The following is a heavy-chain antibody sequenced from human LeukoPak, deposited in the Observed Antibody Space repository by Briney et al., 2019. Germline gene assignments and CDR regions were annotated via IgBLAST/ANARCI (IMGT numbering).Heavy chain of an antibody. CDR1: GYTFTGYY. CDR3: VLGGNSEGGFDY. V-gene: IGHV1-2*02. J-gene: IGHJ4*02. D-gene: IGHD4-23*01. Sequence: ASVKVSCKASGYTFTGYYMHWVRQAPGQGLEWMGWINPNSGDTNYAQKFQGRVTMTRDTSISTAYMELSGLRSDDTAVYYCVLGGNSEGGFDYWGQGTLVTVSS. CDR2: INPNSGDT.